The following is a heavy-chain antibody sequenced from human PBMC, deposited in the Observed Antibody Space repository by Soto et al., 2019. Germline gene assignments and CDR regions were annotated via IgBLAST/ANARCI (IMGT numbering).Heavy chain of an antibody. J-gene: IGHJ5*02. CDR1: GGSISSGGYY. D-gene: IGHD1-20*01. Sequence: QVQLQESGPGLVKPSQTLSLTCTVSGGSISSGGYYWSWIRQHPGKGLEWIGYIYYSGSTYYSPSIKSRVTISVDTSKNQFSLKLSSVTAADTAVYYCARERTLWYFDPWGQGTLVTVSS. V-gene: IGHV4-31*03. CDR2: IYYSGST. CDR3: ARERTLWYFDP.